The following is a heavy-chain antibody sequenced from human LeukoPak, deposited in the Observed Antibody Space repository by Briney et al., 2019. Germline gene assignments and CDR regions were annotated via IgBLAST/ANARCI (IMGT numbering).Heavy chain of an antibody. D-gene: IGHD2-21*02. V-gene: IGHV1-69*13. Sequence: GASVKVSCKASGGTFSSYAISWVRQAPGQGLEWMGGIIPIFGTANYAQKFQGRVTITADESTSTAYMELSSLRSEDTAVYYCARSHIVVVTAKKPSYYFDYWGQGTLVTVSS. CDR1: GGTFSSYA. J-gene: IGHJ4*02. CDR2: IIPIFGTA. CDR3: ARSHIVVVTAKKPSYYFDY.